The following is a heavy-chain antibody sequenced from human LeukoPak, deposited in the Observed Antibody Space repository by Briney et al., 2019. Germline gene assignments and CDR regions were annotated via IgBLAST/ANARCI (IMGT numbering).Heavy chain of an antibody. J-gene: IGHJ4*02. CDR2: ISPSSGST. V-gene: IGHV1-46*01. Sequence: ASVKGSCKASGYTFTNYYIHWVRQAPGQGLEWMGIISPSSGSTTYAQKFQGRVTMTRDTSTSTVYMEVTSLGYEDTAVYYCARDGETITAGGNSIYFDYWGQGTLVTVSS. CDR3: ARDGETITAGGNSIYFDY. CDR1: GYTFTNYY. D-gene: IGHD6-13*01.